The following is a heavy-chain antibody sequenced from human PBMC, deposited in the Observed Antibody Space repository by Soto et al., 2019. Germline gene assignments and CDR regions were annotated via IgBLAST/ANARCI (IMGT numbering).Heavy chain of an antibody. D-gene: IGHD6-6*01. Sequence: ASVKVSCKVSGYTLTELSMHWVRQAPGKGLEWMGGFDPEDGETIYAQKFQGRVTMTEDTSTDTAYMELSSLRSEDTAVYYCATRYSSSSFDAFDIWGQGTMVTVSS. CDR1: GYTLTELS. CDR2: FDPEDGET. CDR3: ATRYSSSSFDAFDI. J-gene: IGHJ3*02. V-gene: IGHV1-24*01.